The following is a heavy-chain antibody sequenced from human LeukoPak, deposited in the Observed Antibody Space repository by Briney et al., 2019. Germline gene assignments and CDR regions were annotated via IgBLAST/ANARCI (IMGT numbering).Heavy chain of an antibody. CDR1: GYTFTSYG. CDR3: AKTTVTTFGVDFDY. J-gene: IGHJ4*02. V-gene: IGHV1-18*01. Sequence: ASVKVSCKASGYTFTSYGISWVRQAPGQGLERMGWISSAYNGNTNYAQKFQGGVTMTRDTSISTAYMELSRLRSDDTAVYYCAKTTVTTFGVDFDYWGQGTLVTVSS. CDR2: ISSAYNGNT. D-gene: IGHD4-17*01.